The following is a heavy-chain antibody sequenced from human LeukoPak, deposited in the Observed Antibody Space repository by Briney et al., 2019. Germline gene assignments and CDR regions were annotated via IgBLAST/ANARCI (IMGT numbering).Heavy chain of an antibody. D-gene: IGHD6-13*01. Sequence: PGGSLRLSCAASGFTFSSYAMSWVRQAPGKGLEWVSYISSSGSTIYYADSVKGRFTISRDNAKNSLYLQMNSLRAEDTAVYYCARVWGYSDSHDRENFDYWGQGTLVTVSS. CDR2: ISSSGSTI. CDR3: ARVWGYSDSHDRENFDY. CDR1: GFTFSSYA. V-gene: IGHV3-48*04. J-gene: IGHJ4*02.